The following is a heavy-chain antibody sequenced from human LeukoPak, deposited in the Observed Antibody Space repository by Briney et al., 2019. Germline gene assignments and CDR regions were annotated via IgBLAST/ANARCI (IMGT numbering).Heavy chain of an antibody. CDR1: GGSISSGGYY. D-gene: IGHD2-15*01. CDR3: ARDSRYCSGGSCYHGPFDY. V-gene: IGHV4-31*03. J-gene: IGHJ4*02. CDR2: IYYSGST. Sequence: SETLSLTCTVSGGSISSGGYYWSWIRQHPGKGLEWIGYIYYSGSTYYNPSLKSRVTISVDTSKNQFSLKLSSVTAADTAVYYCARDSRYCSGGSCYHGPFDYWGQGTLVTVSS.